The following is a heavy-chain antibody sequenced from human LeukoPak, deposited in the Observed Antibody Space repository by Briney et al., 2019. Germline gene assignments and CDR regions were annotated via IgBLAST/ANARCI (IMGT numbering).Heavy chain of an antibody. J-gene: IGHJ6*02. CDR3: AKDVYDCSGGSCPQYYYVMDV. CDR1: GFTFSSYG. D-gene: IGHD2-15*01. CDR2: IRFDGSEK. V-gene: IGHV3-30*02. Sequence: GGSLRLSCAASGFTFSSYGMHWVRQAPGKGLEWVSFIRFDGSEKYYADSVRGRFTISRDNSKNTLSLQMNSLRAEDTALYYCAKDVYDCSGGSCPQYYYVMDVWGQGTTVTVSS.